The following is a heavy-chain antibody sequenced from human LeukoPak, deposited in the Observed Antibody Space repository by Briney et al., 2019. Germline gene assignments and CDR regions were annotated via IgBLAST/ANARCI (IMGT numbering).Heavy chain of an antibody. V-gene: IGHV3-21*01. D-gene: IGHD2-15*01. CDR3: ARAYCSGGSCSPFDY. J-gene: IGHJ4*02. Sequence: GGSLRLSCAASGFTFSSYGMHWVRQAPGKGLEWVSSISSSSSYIYYADSVKGRFTISRDNAKNSLYLQMNSLRAEDTAVYYCARAYCSGGSCSPFDYWGQGTLVTVSS. CDR2: ISSSSSYI. CDR1: GFTFSSYG.